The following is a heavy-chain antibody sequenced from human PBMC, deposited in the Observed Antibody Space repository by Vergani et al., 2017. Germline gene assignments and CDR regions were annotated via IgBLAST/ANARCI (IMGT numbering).Heavy chain of an antibody. Sequence: EVQLLESGGGLVQPGGSLRLSCEASGFSFPGYAMSWVRQAPGKGLEWVSSVSGSSATPYYADSVKGRFIISRDNSKNTLHLDMSSLRAEDTAVYYCVRDVRVSRTWGQGTLVAVSS. CDR2: VSGSSATP. CDR3: VRDVRVSRT. J-gene: IGHJ3*01. CDR1: GFSFPGYA. V-gene: IGHV3-23*01.